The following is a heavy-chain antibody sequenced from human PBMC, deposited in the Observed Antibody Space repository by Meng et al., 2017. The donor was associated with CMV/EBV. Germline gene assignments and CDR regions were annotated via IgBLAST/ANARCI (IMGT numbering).Heavy chain of an antibody. J-gene: IGHJ6*02. V-gene: IGHV1-69*02. Sequence: SVKVSCKASGGTFSSYTISWVQQAPGRGLEWMGRIIPILGIANYAQKFQGRVTITADKSTSTAYMELSSLRSEDTAVYYCATRSTAMVPNPIYYGMDVWGQGTTVTVSS. CDR2: IIPILGIA. D-gene: IGHD5-18*01. CDR3: ATRSTAMVPNPIYYGMDV. CDR1: GGTFSSYT.